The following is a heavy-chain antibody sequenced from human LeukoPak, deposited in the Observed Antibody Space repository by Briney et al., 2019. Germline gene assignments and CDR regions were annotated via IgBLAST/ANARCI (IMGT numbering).Heavy chain of an antibody. CDR3: ARGIGTDFDY. CDR2: IYYSGST. D-gene: IGHD1-14*01. J-gene: IGHJ4*02. Sequence: PSETLSLTCTVSGGSISSYYWSWIRQPPGKGLEWIGYIYYSGSTNYNPSLKSRVTMSVDTSKNQFSLKLSSVTAADSAFYYCARGIGTDFDYWGQGTLVTVSS. CDR1: GGSISSYY. V-gene: IGHV4-59*12.